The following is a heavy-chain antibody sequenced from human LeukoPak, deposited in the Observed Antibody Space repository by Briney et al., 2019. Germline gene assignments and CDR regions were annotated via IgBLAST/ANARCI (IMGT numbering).Heavy chain of an antibody. D-gene: IGHD4-17*01. V-gene: IGHV4-59*01. CDR3: AREVLTTVTQFDY. CDR1: GGSISSYY. CDR2: IYYSGST. Sequence: PSETLSLTCTVSGGSISSYYWSWIRQPPGKGLEWIGYIYYSGSTNYNPSLKSRVTISVDTSKNQFSLKLSSVTAADTAVYYCAREVLTTVTQFDYWGQGTLVTVSS. J-gene: IGHJ4*02.